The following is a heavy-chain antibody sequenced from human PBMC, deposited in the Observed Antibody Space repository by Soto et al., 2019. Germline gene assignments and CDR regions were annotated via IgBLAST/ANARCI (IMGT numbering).Heavy chain of an antibody. CDR3: ARAVLGYCTNGVCSTDWYFDL. D-gene: IGHD2-8*01. V-gene: IGHV4-30-4*01. CDR1: GGSISSGDYC. CDR2: IYYSGST. Sequence: PSETLSLTCTVSGGSISSGDYCWSWFRQPPGKGLEWIGYIYYSGSTYYIPSLKSRVTISVDTSKNQFSLKLSSVTAADTAVYYCARAVLGYCTNGVCSTDWYFDLWGRGTLVTVSS. J-gene: IGHJ2*01.